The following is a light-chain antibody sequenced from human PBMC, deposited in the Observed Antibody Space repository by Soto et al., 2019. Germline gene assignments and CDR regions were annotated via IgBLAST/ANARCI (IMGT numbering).Light chain of an antibody. V-gene: IGLV2-23*02. CDR2: EVS. J-gene: IGLJ3*02. CDR1: SSDVGGYSR. Sequence: QSALTQPASVSGSPGQSITISCTGTSSDVGGYSRVSWYQHHPGKAPKLMIYEVSDRPSGVSNRFSGSKSGNTASLTISGLQAEDEADYYCCSYAGSSTFDWVFGGGTKLTVL. CDR3: CSYAGSSTFDWV.